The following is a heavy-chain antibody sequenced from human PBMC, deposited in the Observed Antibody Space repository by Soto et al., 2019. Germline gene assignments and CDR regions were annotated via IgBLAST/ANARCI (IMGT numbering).Heavy chain of an antibody. Sequence: SETLSLTCTVSGGSISNYFCNWIRQPAGKGLEWIGRIDNSGSTNYNPSLKSRITMSADTSKNQFSLKLSSVTAADTAVYYCARDRDGYNYAFDIWGQGTMVTVSS. J-gene: IGHJ3*02. D-gene: IGHD5-12*01. CDR3: ARDRDGYNYAFDI. CDR2: IDNSGST. V-gene: IGHV4-4*07. CDR1: GGSISNYF.